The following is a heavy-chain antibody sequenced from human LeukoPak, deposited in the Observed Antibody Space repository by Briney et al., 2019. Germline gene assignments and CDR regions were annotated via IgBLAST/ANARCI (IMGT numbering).Heavy chain of an antibody. CDR1: GYTFTGYY. D-gene: IGHD4-17*01. J-gene: IGHJ4*02. CDR2: INPNSGGT. V-gene: IGHV1-2*02. Sequence: ASVKVSCKASGYTFTGYYMHWVRQAPGQGLEWMGWINPNSGGTHYAQEFQGRVTVTRDTSISTTYMDLSRLKSDDTAIYYCAREGEIYGDYDYWGQGTLVTVSS. CDR3: AREGEIYGDYDY.